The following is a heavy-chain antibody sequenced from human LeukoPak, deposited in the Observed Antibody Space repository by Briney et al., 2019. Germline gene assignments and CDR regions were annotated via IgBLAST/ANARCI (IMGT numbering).Heavy chain of an antibody. CDR1: GGSISSSSYY. CDR3: ARGGSGSYYYYYMDV. Sequence: SETLSLTCTVSGGSISSSSYYWGWIRQPPGKGLEWIGSIYHSGSTYYNPSLKSRVTISVDTSKNQFSLKLSSVTAADTAVYYCARGGSGSYYYYYMDVWGKGTTVTVSS. CDR2: IYHSGST. V-gene: IGHV4-39*07. J-gene: IGHJ6*03. D-gene: IGHD1-26*01.